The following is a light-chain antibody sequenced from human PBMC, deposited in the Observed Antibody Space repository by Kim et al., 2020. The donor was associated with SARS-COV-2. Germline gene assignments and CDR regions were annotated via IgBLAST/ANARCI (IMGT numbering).Light chain of an antibody. J-gene: IGKJ1*01. V-gene: IGKV3-15*01. CDR3: QHRT. CDR2: GAS. CDR1: QSVSSN. Sequence: PAPRSVSPGERATRSCRASQSVSSNLAWYQHKPGQAPRLLIYGASIRATGIPARFSGSGSGTEFTLTISSLQSEDFAVYYCQHRTFGQGTKVDIK.